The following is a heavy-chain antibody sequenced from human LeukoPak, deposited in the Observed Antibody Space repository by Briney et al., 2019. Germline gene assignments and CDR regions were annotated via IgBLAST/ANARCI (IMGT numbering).Heavy chain of an antibody. CDR3: AKDPAYCSGGSCPLGNY. CDR2: ISGSGGST. D-gene: IGHD2-15*01. V-gene: IGHV3-23*01. Sequence: VQPGRSLRLSCAASGFTFRSYGMHWVRPAPGKGLEWVSVISGSGGSTYYADSVKGRFTISRDNSKNTLYLQMNSLRAEDTAVYYCAKDPAYCSGGSCPLGNYWGQGTLVTVSS. J-gene: IGHJ4*02. CDR1: GFTFRSYG.